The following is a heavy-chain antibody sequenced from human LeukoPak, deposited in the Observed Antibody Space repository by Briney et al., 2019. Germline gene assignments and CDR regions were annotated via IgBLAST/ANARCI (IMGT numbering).Heavy chain of an antibody. D-gene: IGHD6-19*01. V-gene: IGHV3-74*01. Sequence: TGGSPRLSCAASGFTFSSYWMHWVRQAPGKGLVWVSRINSGGSSTSYADSVKGRFTISRDNAKNTLYLQMNSLRAEDTAVYYCARDRYSSAWYEEWGQGTLVTVSS. J-gene: IGHJ4*02. CDR2: INSGGSST. CDR3: ARDRYSSAWYEE. CDR1: GFTFSSYW.